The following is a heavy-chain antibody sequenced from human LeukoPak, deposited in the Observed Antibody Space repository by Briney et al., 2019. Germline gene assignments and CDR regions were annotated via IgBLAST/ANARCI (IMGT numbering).Heavy chain of an antibody. Sequence: ASVKVSCKVSGYTLSELSMHWVRQAPGKGLEWMGDFDPEDGETIYAQKFQGRVTMTEDTSTDTAYMELSSLRSEDTAVYYCATGVMPRRYFDWLKYDYWGQGTLVTVSS. J-gene: IGHJ4*02. CDR2: FDPEDGET. CDR1: GYTLSELS. CDR3: ATGVMPRRYFDWLKYDY. D-gene: IGHD3-9*01. V-gene: IGHV1-24*01.